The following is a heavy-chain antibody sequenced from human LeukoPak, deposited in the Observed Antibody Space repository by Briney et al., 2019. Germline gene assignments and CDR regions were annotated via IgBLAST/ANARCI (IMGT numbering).Heavy chain of an antibody. CDR3: ARSFWDLTFDY. V-gene: IGHV4-59*01. Sequence: TSETLSLTCTVSGGSISSYYWSWIRQPPGKGLEWIGYIYYSGSTNYNPSLKSRVTISVGTSKNQFSLKLSSVTAADTAVYYCARSFWDLTFDYWGQGTLVTVSS. J-gene: IGHJ4*02. CDR2: IYYSGST. D-gene: IGHD1-26*01. CDR1: GGSISSYY.